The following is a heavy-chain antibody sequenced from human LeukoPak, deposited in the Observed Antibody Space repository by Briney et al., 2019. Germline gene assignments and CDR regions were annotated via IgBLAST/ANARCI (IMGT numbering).Heavy chain of an antibody. CDR3: ARVYCGGDCYGIDY. Sequence: SETLSLTCTVSGGSISSGDYYWSWIRQPPGKGLEWIGYIYYSGSTYYNPSLKSRVTISVDTSKNQFSLKLSSVTAADTAVYYCARVYCGGDCYGIDYWGQGTLVTVSS. D-gene: IGHD2-21*02. V-gene: IGHV4-30-4*01. CDR2: IYYSGST. CDR1: GGSISSGDYY. J-gene: IGHJ4*02.